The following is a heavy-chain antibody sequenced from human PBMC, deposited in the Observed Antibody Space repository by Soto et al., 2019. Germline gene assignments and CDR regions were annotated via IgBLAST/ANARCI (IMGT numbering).Heavy chain of an antibody. Sequence: LRLSCAASGFTFSSYGMHWVRQAPGKGLEWVAVIWYDGSNKYYADSVKGRFTISRDNSKNTLYLQMNSLRAEDTAVYYCARDYGFWSGYSSTAYGMDVWGQGTTVTVSS. CDR3: ARDYGFWSGYSSTAYGMDV. D-gene: IGHD3-3*01. CDR2: IWYDGSNK. V-gene: IGHV3-33*01. CDR1: GFTFSSYG. J-gene: IGHJ6*02.